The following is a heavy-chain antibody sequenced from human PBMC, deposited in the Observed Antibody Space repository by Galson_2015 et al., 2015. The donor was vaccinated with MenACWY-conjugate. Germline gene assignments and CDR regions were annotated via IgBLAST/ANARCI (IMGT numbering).Heavy chain of an antibody. Sequence: SLRLSCAASGFTFSSYAMHWVRQAPGKGLEWVAVISYDGSNKYYADSVKGRFTISRDNSKDTLYLQMNSLRAEDTAVYYCASIAAAEVYWGQGTLVTVSS. J-gene: IGHJ4*02. CDR2: ISYDGSNK. D-gene: IGHD6-13*01. CDR1: GFTFSSYA. V-gene: IGHV3-30*04. CDR3: ASIAAAEVY.